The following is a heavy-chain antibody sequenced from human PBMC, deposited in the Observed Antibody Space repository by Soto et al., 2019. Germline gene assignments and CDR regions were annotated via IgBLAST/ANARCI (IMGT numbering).Heavy chain of an antibody. CDR2: ILYDSSNK. D-gene: IGHD2-15*01. CDR1: GFNFSYG. CDR3: AKLVIGYCSGNTCDDY. Sequence: VQLLESGGGLIQPGGSLRLSFAASGFNFSYGIHLLRQAPGKGLGGVAYILYDSSNKVYGDSVKGRFTISRDNSKNTQFLQMNSLRAEDTAVYYCAKLVIGYCSGNTCDDYWGQGTLVAVSS. J-gene: IGHJ4*02. V-gene: IGHV3-30*18.